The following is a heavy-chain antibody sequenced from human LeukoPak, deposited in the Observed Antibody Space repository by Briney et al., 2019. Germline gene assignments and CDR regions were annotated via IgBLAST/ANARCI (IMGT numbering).Heavy chain of an antibody. V-gene: IGHV3-74*01. D-gene: IGHD1-1*01. J-gene: IGHJ6*03. CDR1: GFTFSDYS. Sequence: GGSLRLSCAASGFTFSDYSMNWVRQAPGKGLVWVSRINSDGSSTSYADSVKGRFTISRDNAKNTLYLQMNSLRAEDTAVYYCARDLGGTSYYYYYMDVWGKGTTVTVSS. CDR3: ARDLGGTSYYYYYMDV. CDR2: INSDGSST.